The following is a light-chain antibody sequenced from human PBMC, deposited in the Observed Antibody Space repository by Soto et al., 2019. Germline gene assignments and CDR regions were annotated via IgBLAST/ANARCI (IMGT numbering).Light chain of an antibody. CDR2: GAS. CDR3: KQYKEWPPFT. J-gene: IGKJ5*01. Sequence: EIVMTQSPATLSVSPGETATLSCRASQYVSNKVAWYQQKPGQAPSLLILGASTRATGVPARFSGSGSGTEFTLFISSLQSEDFAVYYCKQYKEWPPFTFGQGTRLEI. V-gene: IGKV3-15*01. CDR1: QYVSNK.